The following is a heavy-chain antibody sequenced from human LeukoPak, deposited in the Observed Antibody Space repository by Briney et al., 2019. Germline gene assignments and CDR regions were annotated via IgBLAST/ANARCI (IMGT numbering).Heavy chain of an antibody. Sequence: ASVKVSCKASGYTFTSYYMHWVRQAPGQGLEWMGIINPSGGSTSYAQKFQGRVTMTRDMSTSTVYMELSSLRSEDTAVYYCARASDYSNYYYYYMDVWGKGTTVTVSS. CDR3: ARASDYSNYYYYYMDV. CDR2: INPSGGST. D-gene: IGHD4-11*01. J-gene: IGHJ6*03. V-gene: IGHV1-46*01. CDR1: GYTFTSYY.